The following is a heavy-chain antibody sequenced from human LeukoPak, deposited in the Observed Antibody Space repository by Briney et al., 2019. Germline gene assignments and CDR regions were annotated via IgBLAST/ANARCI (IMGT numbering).Heavy chain of an antibody. J-gene: IGHJ4*02. CDR1: GGSISSYY. V-gene: IGHV4-59*01. Sequence: SETLSLTCTVSGGSISSYYWSWIPQPPGKGLEWIGYIYYSGSTNYNPSLKSRVTISVDTSKNPFSLKLSSVTAADTAVYYCARGWDGTLAAYFDYWGQGTLVTVSS. D-gene: IGHD1-1*01. CDR3: ARGWDGTLAAYFDY. CDR2: IYYSGST.